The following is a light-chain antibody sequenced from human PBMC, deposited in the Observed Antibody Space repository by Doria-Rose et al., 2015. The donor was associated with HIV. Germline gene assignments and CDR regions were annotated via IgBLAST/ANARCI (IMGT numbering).Light chain of an antibody. Sequence: TQSPESLGMSLGERATLNCKSNQSLLYTSKNYLAWYQQKPGQPPKLLIYWASTRQSGVPARFSSSGSGTDFTLTISSLEAEDVAVYYCQQYYDTPSFGPGTTVDIQ. CDR2: WAS. CDR3: QQYYDTPS. J-gene: IGKJ3*01. CDR1: QSLLYTSKNY. V-gene: IGKV4-1*01.